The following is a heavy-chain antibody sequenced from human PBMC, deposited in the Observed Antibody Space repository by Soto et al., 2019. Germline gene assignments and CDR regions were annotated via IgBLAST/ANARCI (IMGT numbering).Heavy chain of an antibody. D-gene: IGHD6-13*01. V-gene: IGHV4-61*01. J-gene: IGHJ6*02. Sequence: SETLSLTCTVSGGSVSSGSYYWSWIRQPPGKGLEWIGYIYYSGSTNYNPSLKSRVTISVDTSKNQFSLKLSSVTAADTAVYYCARVQQQLPYYYYYGMDVWGQGTTVTVSS. CDR2: IYYSGST. CDR3: ARVQQQLPYYYYYGMDV. CDR1: GGSVSSGSYY.